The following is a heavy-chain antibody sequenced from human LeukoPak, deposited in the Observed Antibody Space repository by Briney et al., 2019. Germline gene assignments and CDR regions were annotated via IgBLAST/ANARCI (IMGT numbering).Heavy chain of an antibody. CDR1: GGSISTYY. CDR2: IHTSGST. CDR3: ARAPEFSSGWLLDC. J-gene: IGHJ4*02. D-gene: IGHD6-19*01. Sequence: PSETLSLTCSVSGGSISTYYGTWIRLSAGKGLEWIGRIHTSGSTNYNPSLKSRVTMSVDTSKNQFSLKVTSVSAAGAGVYYCARAPEFSSGWLLDCWGQGSLVTVSP. V-gene: IGHV4-4*07.